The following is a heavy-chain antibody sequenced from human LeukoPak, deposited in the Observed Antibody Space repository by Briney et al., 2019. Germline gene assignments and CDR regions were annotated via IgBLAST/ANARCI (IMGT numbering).Heavy chain of an antibody. CDR1: GGSFSGYY. Sequence: SETLSLTCAVYGGSFSGYYWSWNRQPPGKGLEWIGEINHSGSTNYNPSLKSRVTISVDTSKNQFSLNLSSVTAADTAVYYCARVTGYVMEDYFDYWGQGTLVTVSS. V-gene: IGHV4-34*01. D-gene: IGHD6-13*01. J-gene: IGHJ4*02. CDR2: INHSGST. CDR3: ARVTGYVMEDYFDY.